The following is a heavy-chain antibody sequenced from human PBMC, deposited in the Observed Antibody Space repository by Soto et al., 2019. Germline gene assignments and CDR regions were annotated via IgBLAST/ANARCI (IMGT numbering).Heavy chain of an antibody. J-gene: IGHJ6*02. V-gene: IGHV4-59*01. D-gene: IGHD3-3*01. Sequence: WETLSLTCTVSGGSISSYYWSWIRQPPGKGLEWIGYIYYSGSTSYNPSLKSRVTISVDTSKNQFSLKLSSVTAAGTAVYYCARGGNNYDFWSGYSTPYGMDVWGQGTTVTVSS. CDR1: GGSISSYY. CDR3: ARGGNNYDFWSGYSTPYGMDV. CDR2: IYYSGST.